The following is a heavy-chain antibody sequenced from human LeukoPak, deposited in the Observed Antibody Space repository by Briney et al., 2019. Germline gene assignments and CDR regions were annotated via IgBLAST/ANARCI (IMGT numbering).Heavy chain of an antibody. CDR2: IYSGGST. CDR3: ARDETYYDFWSDYSHSGDYYMDV. J-gene: IGHJ6*03. CDR1: GFTVSSNF. D-gene: IGHD3-3*01. V-gene: IGHV3-66*01. Sequence: GGSLRLSCAASGFTVSSNFMSWVRQAPGKGLEWVSVIYSGGSTYYADSVKDRFTISRDNSKNTLFLQMNSLRAEDTAVYYCARDETYYDFWSDYSHSGDYYMDVWGKGTTVTVSS.